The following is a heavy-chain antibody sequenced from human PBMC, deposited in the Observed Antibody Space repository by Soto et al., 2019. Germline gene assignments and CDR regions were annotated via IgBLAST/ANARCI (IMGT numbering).Heavy chain of an antibody. Sequence: QVQLQESGPGLVKPSQTLSLTCTVSGGSISSGGYYWSWIRQHPGKGLEWIGYIYYSGSTYYNPSLKARVTISVDTSKNQFSLKLSSVTAADTAVYYCARAVDTAMSVGLFVDYWGQGTLVTVSS. CDR2: IYYSGST. CDR1: GGSISSGGYY. V-gene: IGHV4-31*03. D-gene: IGHD5-18*01. CDR3: ARAVDTAMSVGLFVDY. J-gene: IGHJ4*02.